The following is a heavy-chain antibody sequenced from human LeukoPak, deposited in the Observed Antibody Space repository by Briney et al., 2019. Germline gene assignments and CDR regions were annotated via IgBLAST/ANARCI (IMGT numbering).Heavy chain of an antibody. D-gene: IGHD1-14*01. CDR1: GGSIRNYY. Sequence: SETLSLTCTVFGGSIRNYYWSWVRQPPGKGLEWIGYVSDRGSTDYNPSLKSRVIISMDTSKSQFSLRLRSVTAADTAVYYCARENDRYVRIDNWGQGTLVTVSS. J-gene: IGHJ4*02. V-gene: IGHV4-59*01. CDR3: ARENDRYVRIDN. CDR2: VSDRGST.